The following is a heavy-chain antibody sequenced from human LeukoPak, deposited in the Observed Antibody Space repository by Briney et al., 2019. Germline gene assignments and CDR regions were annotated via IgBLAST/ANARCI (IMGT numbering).Heavy chain of an antibody. V-gene: IGHV4-61*02. Sequence: SQTLSLTCTVSGGSISSGSYYWSWIRQPAGKGLEWIGRIYTSGSTHYNPSLKSRVTISVDTSKNQFSLKLSSVTAADTAVYYCAREYDYWGQGTLVTVSS. CDR2: IYTSGST. J-gene: IGHJ4*02. CDR1: GGSISSGSYY. CDR3: AREYDY.